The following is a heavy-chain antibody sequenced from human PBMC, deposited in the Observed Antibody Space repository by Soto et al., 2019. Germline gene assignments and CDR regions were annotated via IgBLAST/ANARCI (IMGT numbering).Heavy chain of an antibody. CDR2: IKQDGSDK. V-gene: IGHV3-7*01. J-gene: IGHJ4*02. D-gene: IGHD4-17*01. Sequence: GGSLRLSCAASGFTFSSYWMSWVRQAPGKGLEWVANIKQDGSDKYYVDSVKGRFTISRDNAKNSLYLQMNSLRAEDTAVYYCARYGGDDYGDYFDYWGQGTLVTVSS. CDR3: ARYGGDDYGDYFDY. CDR1: GFTFSSYW.